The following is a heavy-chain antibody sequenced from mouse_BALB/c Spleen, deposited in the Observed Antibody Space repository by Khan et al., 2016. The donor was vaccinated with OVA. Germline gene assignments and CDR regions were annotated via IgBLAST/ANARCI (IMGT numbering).Heavy chain of an antibody. V-gene: IGHV5-9-3*01. CDR2: ISSGGDNI. D-gene: IGHD1-1*01. J-gene: IGHJ3*01. Sequence: EVELVESGGDLVKPGGSLKLSCSASGFTFSTYAMSWVRQTPEKRLEWVATISSGGDNIFYPDSVKGRFTISRDNANNTLYLQMSSLRSEDTAMYYCARHNYGPFAYWGPGTLVTVSA. CDR1: GFTFSTYA. CDR3: ARHNYGPFAY.